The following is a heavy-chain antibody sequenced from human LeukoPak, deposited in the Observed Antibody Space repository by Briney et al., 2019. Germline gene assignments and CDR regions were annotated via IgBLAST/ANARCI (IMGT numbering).Heavy chain of an antibody. J-gene: IGHJ5*02. Sequence: PGGSLRLSCAASGFTFSSYSMNWVRQAPGKGLEWVSSISSSSSYIYYADSVKGRFTISRDNAKNSLYLQMNSLRAEDTAVYYCARDQLGVVVPAIWFDPWGQGTLVTVSS. D-gene: IGHD2-2*01. CDR2: ISSSSSYI. V-gene: IGHV3-21*01. CDR3: ARDQLGVVVPAIWFDP. CDR1: GFTFSSYS.